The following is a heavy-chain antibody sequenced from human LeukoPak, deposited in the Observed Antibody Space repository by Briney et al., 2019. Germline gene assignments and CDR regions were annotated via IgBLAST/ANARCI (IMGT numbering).Heavy chain of an antibody. D-gene: IGHD2-21*02. Sequence: GGSLRLSCAASGFXFSSYSINWVRQAPGKGLEWVSSISSSSSYIYYADSVKGRFTISRDNAKNSLYLQMNSLRAEDTAVYYCARDRVTAISPFVYWGQGTLVTVSS. CDR2: ISSSSSYI. J-gene: IGHJ4*02. V-gene: IGHV3-21*01. CDR1: GFXFSSYS. CDR3: ARDRVTAISPFVY.